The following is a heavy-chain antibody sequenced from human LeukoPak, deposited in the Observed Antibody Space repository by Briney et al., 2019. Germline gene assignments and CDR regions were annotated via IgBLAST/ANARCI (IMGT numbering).Heavy chain of an antibody. CDR1: GGTFSSYA. D-gene: IGHD6-13*01. J-gene: IGHJ2*01. CDR2: IIPIFGTA. V-gene: IGHV1-69*05. CDR3: ARSDIAAAGIYWYFDL. Sequence: SVKVSCKASGGTFSSYAISWVRQAPGQGLEWMGGIIPIFGTANYAQKFQGRVTLTRDTSTSTVYMELSSLTSEDTAVYYCARSDIAAAGIYWYFDLWGRGTLVTVSS.